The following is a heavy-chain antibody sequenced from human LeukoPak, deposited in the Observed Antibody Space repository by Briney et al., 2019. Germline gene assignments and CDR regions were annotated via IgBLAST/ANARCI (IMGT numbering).Heavy chain of an antibody. CDR1: GGSISSSNW. Sequence: SGTLSLTCTVSGGSISSSNWWSWVRQPPGKGLECIGDIYHLGATNYNPSLKSRVTISVDTSKNQFSLKLSSVTAADTAVYYCARGLFYYYYMDVWGKGTTVTVSS. V-gene: IGHV4-4*02. D-gene: IGHD3-22*01. CDR2: IYHLGAT. J-gene: IGHJ6*03. CDR3: ARGLFYYYYMDV.